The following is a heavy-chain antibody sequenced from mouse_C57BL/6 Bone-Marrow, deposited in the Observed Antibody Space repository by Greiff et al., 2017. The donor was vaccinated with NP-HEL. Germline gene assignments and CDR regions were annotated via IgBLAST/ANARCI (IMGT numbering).Heavy chain of an antibody. Sequence: EVKLVESGGGLVQPGGSMKLSCVASGFTFSNYWMNWVRQSPEKGLEWVAQIRLKSDNYATHYAESVKGRFTISRDDSKNIVYLQMNNLRAEDTGIYYCTGGYGSSYWYFDVWGTGTTVTVSS. CDR1: GFTFSNYW. CDR3: TGGYGSSYWYFDV. J-gene: IGHJ1*03. D-gene: IGHD1-1*01. V-gene: IGHV6-3*01. CDR2: IRLKSDNYAT.